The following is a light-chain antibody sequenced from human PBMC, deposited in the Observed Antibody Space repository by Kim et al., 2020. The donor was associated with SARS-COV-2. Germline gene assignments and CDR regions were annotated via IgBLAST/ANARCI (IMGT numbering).Light chain of an antibody. V-gene: IGLV3-19*01. J-gene: IGLJ3*02. CDR1: SLRSYY. Sequence: SSELTQDPAVSVALGQTVRITCQGDSLRSYYASWYQQKPGQAPLLVIYGKNNRPSGFPDRFSGSSSGNTASLTITGAQAEDEADYYCNSRDSSGNHWVFGGGTQLTVL. CDR2: GKN. CDR3: NSRDSSGNHWV.